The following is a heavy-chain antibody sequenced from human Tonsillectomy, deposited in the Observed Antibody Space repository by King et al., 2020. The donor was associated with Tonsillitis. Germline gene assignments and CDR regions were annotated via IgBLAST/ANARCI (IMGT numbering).Heavy chain of an antibody. CDR3: AKDIGAEAGGWFDP. D-gene: IGHD6-13*01. CDR1: RFTFDDYA. V-gene: IGHV3-9*01. J-gene: IGHJ5*02. Sequence: VQLVESGGGLVQPGRSLRLSCAASRFTFDDYAMHWVRQAPGKGLEGVSSISWNSDSIGYADSVKGRFTISRDNAKDSLYLLMNSLRAEDTTLYYCAKDIGAEAGGWFDPWGQGTLVTVSS. CDR2: ISWNSDSI.